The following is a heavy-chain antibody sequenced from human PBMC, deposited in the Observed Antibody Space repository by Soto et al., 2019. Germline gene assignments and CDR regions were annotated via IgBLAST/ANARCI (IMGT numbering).Heavy chain of an antibody. CDR3: ARAGFAKYYDSKGVEF. CDR1: GGSISRGDYY. D-gene: IGHD3-22*01. J-gene: IGHJ4*02. CDR2: IYYSGTT. Sequence: QVQLQESGPGLVKASQTLSLTCTVSGGSISRGDYYWSWIRQSPGKGLEWIGYIYYSGTTYYNPSLKSRVSISVDTSKNQFSLNLTPVTGADTAVYYCARAGFAKYYDSKGVEFWGQGALVTVSS. V-gene: IGHV4-30-4*01.